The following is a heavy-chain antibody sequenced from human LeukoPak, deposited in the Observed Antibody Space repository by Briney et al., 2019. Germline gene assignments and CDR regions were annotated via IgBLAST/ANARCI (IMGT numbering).Heavy chain of an antibody. J-gene: IGHJ3*02. V-gene: IGHV3-23*01. Sequence: GGSLRLSCAASGFTFSSYAMSWVRQAPGKGLEWVSSISGSGVSTYYADSVKGRFTISRDNSKNTLYLQMNSLRAEDTAVYYCAKVGGRGKYFDAFDIWGQGTMLTASS. CDR1: GFTFSSYA. CDR2: ISGSGVST. D-gene: IGHD2/OR15-2a*01. CDR3: AKVGGRGKYFDAFDI.